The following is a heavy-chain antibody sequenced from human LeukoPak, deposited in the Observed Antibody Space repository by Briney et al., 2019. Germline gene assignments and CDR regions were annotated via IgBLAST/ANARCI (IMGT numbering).Heavy chain of an antibody. Sequence: GGSLRLSCAASGFPFSSYSMNWVRLAPGRGLEWVSSISSSSTYIYYADSVKGRFTISRDNAKNSLYLQMNSLRAEDTAVYYCAGADGYYLDYWGQGTLVTVSS. CDR2: ISSSSTYI. V-gene: IGHV3-21*01. CDR3: AGADGYYLDY. J-gene: IGHJ4*02. CDR1: GFPFSSYS. D-gene: IGHD4-17*01.